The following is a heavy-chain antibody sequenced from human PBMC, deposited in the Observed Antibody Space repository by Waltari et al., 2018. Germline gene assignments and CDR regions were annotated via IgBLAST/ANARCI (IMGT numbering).Heavy chain of an antibody. CDR2: ISHDGNNK. CDR1: GFTFSNCN. Sequence: QLVESGGGVVQPGRSLRPSCVASGFTFSNCNMHWARQAPGQGLEWVASISHDGNNKDYADSVKSRFTVSRDNSQNTLYLQINNLRADDTAVYYCARDPTQGRAYFDKWGQGTPVTVS. CDR3: ARDPTQGRAYFDK. V-gene: IGHV3-30*14. J-gene: IGHJ4*02.